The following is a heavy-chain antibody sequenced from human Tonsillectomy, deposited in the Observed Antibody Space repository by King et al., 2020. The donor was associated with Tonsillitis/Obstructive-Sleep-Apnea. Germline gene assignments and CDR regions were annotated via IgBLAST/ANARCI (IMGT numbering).Heavy chain of an antibody. CDR3: ARGGIVPGRKYYYMDV. J-gene: IGHJ6*03. V-gene: IGHV4-34*01. CDR1: GGSFSGYY. D-gene: IGHD2-2*01. Sequence: VQLQQWGAGLLKPSETLSLTCAVYGGSFSGYYWSWIRQPPGKGLEWIGEINHSGSTNYNPSLKSRVPISVDTSKNQFSLKLSSVTAADTAVYYCARGGIVPGRKYYYMDVWGKGTTVTVSS. CDR2: INHSGST.